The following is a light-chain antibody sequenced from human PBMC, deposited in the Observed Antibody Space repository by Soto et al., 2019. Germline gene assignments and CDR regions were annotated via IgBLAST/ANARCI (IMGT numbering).Light chain of an antibody. CDR2: EVN. CDR1: GSDVGGYNY. V-gene: IGLV2-8*01. Sequence: QSALTQPPSASGSPGQSVTISCTGTGSDVGGYNYVSWYQQHPGKAPQLMIYEVNKRPSGVPDRFSGSKSGNTASLTVSGLQAEDEADYCCSSYAGRKYAVFGGGTQLTV. J-gene: IGLJ7*01. CDR3: SSYAGRKYAV.